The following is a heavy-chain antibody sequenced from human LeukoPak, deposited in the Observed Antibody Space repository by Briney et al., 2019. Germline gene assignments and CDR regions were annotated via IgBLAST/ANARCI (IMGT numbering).Heavy chain of an antibody. D-gene: IGHD4-23*01. CDR1: GGTFSSYA. J-gene: IGHJ4*02. CDR2: FDPEDGET. Sequence: GASVKVSCKASGGTFSSYAISWVRQAPGKGLEWMGGFDPEDGETIYAQKFQGRVTMTEDTSTDTAYMELSSLRSEDTAVYYCATEPGRTTVVTLGYWGQGTLVTVSS. V-gene: IGHV1-24*01. CDR3: ATEPGRTTVVTLGY.